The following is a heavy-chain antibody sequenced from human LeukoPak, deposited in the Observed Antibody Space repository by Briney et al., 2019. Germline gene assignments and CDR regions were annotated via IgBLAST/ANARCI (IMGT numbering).Heavy chain of an antibody. D-gene: IGHD3-22*01. J-gene: IGHJ4*02. CDR3: ARGYDSSGYYHLDY. CDR2: INPNSGGT. CDR1: GYTFTGYY. Sequence: ASVKVSCEASGYTFTGYYMHWVRQAPGQGLEWMGRINPNSGGTNYAQKFQGRVTMTRDTSISTAYMELSSLRSEDTAVYYCARGYDSSGYYHLDYWGQGTLVTVSS. V-gene: IGHV1-2*06.